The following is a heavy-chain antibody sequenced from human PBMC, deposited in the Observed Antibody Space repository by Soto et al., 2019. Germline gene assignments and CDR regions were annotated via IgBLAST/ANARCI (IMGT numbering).Heavy chain of an antibody. Sequence: EVQLVESGGGLVQPGGSLRLSCEASGFTFRNYDMHWVRQGTGKGLEWVSGISAAGDPDYADSVEGRFTISRENAQNSLFLQMNSLGVGDTAVYYCARTDRDFYGLDVWGHGTTVIVSS. V-gene: IGHV3-13*05. CDR1: GFTFRNYD. J-gene: IGHJ6*02. CDR3: ARTDRDFYGLDV. CDR2: ISAAGDP.